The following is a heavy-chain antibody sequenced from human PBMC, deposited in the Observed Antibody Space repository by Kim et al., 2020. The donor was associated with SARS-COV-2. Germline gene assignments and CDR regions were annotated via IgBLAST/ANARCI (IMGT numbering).Heavy chain of an antibody. CDR2: VSGDGSTT. Sequence: GGSLRLSCVASGFSMSDYWINWVRQAPGKGLVWVARVSGDGSTTHYAYSVKGRFAIFRDDAKNTLYLAINSLGADDTARYYCARGAFYSGMGVWGQGTTVTVSS. J-gene: IGHJ6*02. CDR3: ARGAFYSGMGV. V-gene: IGHV3-74*01. CDR1: GFSMSDYW.